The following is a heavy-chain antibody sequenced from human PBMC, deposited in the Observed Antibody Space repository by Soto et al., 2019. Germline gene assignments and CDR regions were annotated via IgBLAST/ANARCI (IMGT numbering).Heavy chain of an antibody. CDR2: ISSSGSTI. CDR1: GFTFSDYY. J-gene: IGHJ4*02. D-gene: IGHD6-13*01. V-gene: IGHV3-11*04. Sequence: GGSLRLSCAASGFTFSDYYMSWIRQAPGKGLEWVSYISSSGSTIYYADSVKGRFTISRDNAKNSLYLQMNSLRAEDTAVYYCATALYHQGIAAADYYFDYWGQGTLVTVSS. CDR3: ATALYHQGIAAADYYFDY.